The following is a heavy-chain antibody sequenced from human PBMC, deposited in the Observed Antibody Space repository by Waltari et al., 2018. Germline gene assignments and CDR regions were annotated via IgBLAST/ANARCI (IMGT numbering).Heavy chain of an antibody. CDR1: GFTFSSYA. Sequence: EVQLLESGGGLVQPGGSLRLSCAASGFTFSSYAMSWVRQAPGRGVEWVSASSGSGGSTYYADSVKGRFTISRDNSKNTLYLQMNSLRAEDTAVYYCAKEGYCSSTSCYAPFCYWGQGTLVTVSS. CDR3: AKEGYCSSTSCYAPFCY. D-gene: IGHD2-2*01. V-gene: IGHV3-23*01. CDR2: SSGSGGST. J-gene: IGHJ4*02.